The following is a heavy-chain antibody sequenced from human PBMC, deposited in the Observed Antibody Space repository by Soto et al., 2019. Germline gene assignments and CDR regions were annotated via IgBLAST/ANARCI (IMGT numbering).Heavy chain of an antibody. J-gene: IGHJ6*02. D-gene: IGHD6-13*01. CDR2: IIPIFGTA. V-gene: IGHV1-69*13. Sequence: ASVKVSCKASGGTFSSYAISWVRQAPGQGLEWMGGIIPIFGTANYAQKFQGRVTITADESTSTAYMELSSLRSEDTAVYYCASSPHFIAAAVGYGMDVWGQGTTVTVSS. CDR1: GGTFSSYA. CDR3: ASSPHFIAAAVGYGMDV.